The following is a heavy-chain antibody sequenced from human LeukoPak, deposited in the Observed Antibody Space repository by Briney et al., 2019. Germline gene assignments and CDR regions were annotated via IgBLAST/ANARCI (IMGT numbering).Heavy chain of an antibody. V-gene: IGHV3-7*03. J-gene: IGHJ6*02. CDR2: VNRDGSET. CDR3: ARNNGMDV. Sequence: GGSLRLSCVASGLTFNNYNMNWVRQAPGRGPEWVANVNRDGSETYYLDSVKGRFTISKDNAKNSLYLQMNSLRAEDTALYHCARNNGMDVWGQGTTVIVSS. CDR1: GLTFNNYN.